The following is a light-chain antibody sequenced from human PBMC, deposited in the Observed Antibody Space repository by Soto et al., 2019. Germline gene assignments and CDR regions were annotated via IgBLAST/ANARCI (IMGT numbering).Light chain of an antibody. V-gene: IGLV1-44*01. CDR2: TNN. J-gene: IGLJ1*01. CDR1: TSNIGSNP. Sequence: QSALTQPPSVSGTPGQTVTISCSGSTSNIGSNPVSWYQQLPGTAPRLLISTNNQRPSGVPDRFSGPRSGTSASLAISGLQSEDEADYYCAAWDDRLNGPSYVFGTGTKVTVL. CDR3: AAWDDRLNGPSYV.